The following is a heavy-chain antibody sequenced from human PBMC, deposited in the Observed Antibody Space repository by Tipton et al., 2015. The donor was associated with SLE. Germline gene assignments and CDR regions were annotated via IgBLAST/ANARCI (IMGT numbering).Heavy chain of an antibody. V-gene: IGHV4-61*02. CDR3: ARGLIEARFDY. CDR1: GGSISSGSYY. Sequence: TLSPTCTVSGGSISSGSYYWSWIRQPAGKGLEWIGRIYTSGSTNYNPSLKSRVTISVDTTKNQFSLKLSSVTAADTAVYYCARGLIEARFDYWGQGTLVTVSS. J-gene: IGHJ4*02. CDR2: IYTSGST. D-gene: IGHD6-6*01.